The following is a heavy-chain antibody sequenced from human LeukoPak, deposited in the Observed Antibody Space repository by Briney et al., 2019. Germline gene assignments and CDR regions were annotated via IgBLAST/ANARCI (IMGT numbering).Heavy chain of an antibody. J-gene: IGHJ4*02. CDR1: GFTLSSYA. Sequence: PGGSLRLSCAASGFTLSSYAMTWVRQAPGKGLQWVSAISGTGDTIHYADSVKGRFTISRDNSKNTLYLQMNSLRAEDTAVYYCAKSVFGYSYGYFDYWGQGTLVTVSS. CDR2: ISGTGDTI. V-gene: IGHV3-23*01. CDR3: AKSVFGYSYGYFDY. D-gene: IGHD5-18*01.